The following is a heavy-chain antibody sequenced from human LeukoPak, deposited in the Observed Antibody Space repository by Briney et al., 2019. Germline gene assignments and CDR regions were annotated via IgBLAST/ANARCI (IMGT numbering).Heavy chain of an antibody. Sequence: GGSLRLSCAASGFTFSSYEMNWVRQAPGKGLEWVSYISSSGSTIYYADSVKGRFTISRDNAKNSLYLQMNSLRAEGTAVYCCARDYCSSTSCYSGAFDYWGQGTLVTVSS. CDR3: ARDYCSSTSCYSGAFDY. V-gene: IGHV3-48*03. D-gene: IGHD2-2*02. CDR1: GFTFSSYE. J-gene: IGHJ4*02. CDR2: ISSSGSTI.